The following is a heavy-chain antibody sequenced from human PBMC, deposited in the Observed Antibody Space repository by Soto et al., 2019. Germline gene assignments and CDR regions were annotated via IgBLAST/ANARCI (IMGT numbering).Heavy chain of an antibody. CDR3: ARVNRGAFDY. CDR1: VGSIRDYY. Sequence: SETLSLTCTDSVGSIRDYYWVWIRQPPGKGLEWIGSIFYTGSTDYNPSLKSRVSISLATSKNQFSLNLVSVTSADTAVYYCARVNRGAFDYWGQGALVTVSS. CDR2: IFYTGST. V-gene: IGHV4-59*01. J-gene: IGHJ4*02.